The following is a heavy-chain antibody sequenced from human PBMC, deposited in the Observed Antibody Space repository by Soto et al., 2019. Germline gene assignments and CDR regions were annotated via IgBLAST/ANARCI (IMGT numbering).Heavy chain of an antibody. CDR1: GASISAYA. V-gene: IGHV4-4*07. Sequence: KASETLSLTCTVSGASISAYAWSWIRQPAGKGLEWIGRLYSSGNTNYNPSFKSRLTMSADTSKNQFSLKLSSVTAADTAVYYCARGPYSSGWYVVDYWGQGTPVTVS. CDR3: ARGPYSSGWYVVDY. CDR2: LYSSGNT. J-gene: IGHJ4*02. D-gene: IGHD6-19*01.